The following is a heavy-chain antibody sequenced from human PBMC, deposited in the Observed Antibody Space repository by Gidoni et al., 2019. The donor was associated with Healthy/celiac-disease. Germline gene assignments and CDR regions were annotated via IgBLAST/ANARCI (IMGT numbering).Heavy chain of an antibody. CDR1: GFTFSSYE. CDR2: ISSSGSTI. J-gene: IGHJ4*02. CDR3: ARDAAKGSHYDSSGYYWSPEDY. V-gene: IGHV3-48*03. D-gene: IGHD3-22*01. Sequence: EVQLVESGGGLVQPGGSLRLSCAASGFTFSSYEMNWFRQAPGKGLEWVSYISSSGSTIYYADSVKGRFTISRDNAKNSLYLQMNSLRAEDTAVYYCARDAAKGSHYDSSGYYWSPEDYWGQGTLVTVSS.